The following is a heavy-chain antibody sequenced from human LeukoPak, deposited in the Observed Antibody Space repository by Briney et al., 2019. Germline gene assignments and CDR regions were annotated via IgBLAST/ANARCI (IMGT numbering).Heavy chain of an antibody. CDR3: ARAAYASSPDS. CDR1: GFTFSGYS. Sequence: GGSLRLSCAASGFTFSGYSMTWVRQAQGKGLEWVAYIGPSSNAIYYSDSVKGRFTISRDNAKNSLYLQMISLRDGDTAIYYCARAAYASSPDSWGQGTLVTVSS. J-gene: IGHJ4*02. D-gene: IGHD6-13*01. CDR2: IGPSSNAI. V-gene: IGHV3-48*02.